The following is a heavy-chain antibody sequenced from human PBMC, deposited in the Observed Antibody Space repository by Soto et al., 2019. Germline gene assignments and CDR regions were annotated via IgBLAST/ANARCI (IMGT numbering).Heavy chain of an antibody. Sequence: PGGSLGLSCAASAIGLSTNTLHGVRQVPGKGLEWVASISNDGRRKYYADFVKGRFTISRDTANNILYLEMNSLRAEDKSLYYRARLASAMTYDTCVHGT. J-gene: IGHJ5*01. V-gene: IGHV3-30*04. CDR3: ARLASAMTYDT. D-gene: IGHD2-21*02. CDR2: ISNDGRRK. CDR1: AIGLSTNT.